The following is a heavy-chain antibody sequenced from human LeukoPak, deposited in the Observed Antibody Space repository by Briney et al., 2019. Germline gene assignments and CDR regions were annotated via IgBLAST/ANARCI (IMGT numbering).Heavy chain of an antibody. CDR1: GFTFSSYA. V-gene: IGHV3-23*01. Sequence: GGSLRLSCAASGFTFSSYAMSWVRQTPGTGLEWVSGIDPSGGGTYYADSVKGRFTISRDNSKNTLYLQMNSLRGEDTAAYYCAKISPLDYGGKPWALDIWGQGTMVTVSS. CDR3: AKISPLDYGGKPWALDI. CDR2: IDPSGGGT. J-gene: IGHJ3*02. D-gene: IGHD4-23*01.